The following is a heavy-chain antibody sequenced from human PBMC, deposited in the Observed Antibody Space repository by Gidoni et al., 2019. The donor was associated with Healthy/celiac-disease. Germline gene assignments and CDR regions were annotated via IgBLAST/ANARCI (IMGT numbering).Heavy chain of an antibody. D-gene: IGHD2-15*01. V-gene: IGHV3-33*08. Sequence: QVQLVESGGGVVQPGRSLRLSCAASGSTFSSHGMHWVRQAPGKGLEWVAVIWYDGSNKYYADSVKGRFTISRDNSKNTLYLQMNSLRAEDTAVYYCARDIPGGYCSGGSCYPFDYWGQGTLVTVSS. CDR2: IWYDGSNK. CDR3: ARDIPGGYCSGGSCYPFDY. J-gene: IGHJ4*02. CDR1: GSTFSSHG.